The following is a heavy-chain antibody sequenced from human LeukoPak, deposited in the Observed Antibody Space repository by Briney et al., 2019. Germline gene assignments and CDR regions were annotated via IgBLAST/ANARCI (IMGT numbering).Heavy chain of an antibody. CDR3: ARDTEMATILSPIQFDY. Sequence: GGSLRLSCAASGFTFSSYIMNWVRQAPGKGLEWVSSISSSSSYIYYADSVKGRFTISRDNAKNSLYLQMNSLRAEDTAVYYCARDTEMATILSPIQFDYWGQGTLVTVSS. D-gene: IGHD5-24*01. CDR1: GFTFSSYI. J-gene: IGHJ4*02. V-gene: IGHV3-21*01. CDR2: ISSSSSYI.